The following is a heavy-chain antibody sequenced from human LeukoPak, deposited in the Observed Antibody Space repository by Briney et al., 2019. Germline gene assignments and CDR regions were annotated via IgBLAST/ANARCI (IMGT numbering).Heavy chain of an antibody. Sequence: GGSLRLSCAASGFTFSDYYMSWIRQAPGKGLEFVSYISSSSSYTNYADSVKGRFTFSRDNAKNSLYLQMNSLRAEDTAVYYCARARPGYYFDYWGQGPLVTVSS. J-gene: IGHJ4*02. CDR2: ISSSSSYT. V-gene: IGHV3-11*05. CDR1: GFTFSDYY. CDR3: ARARPGYYFDY. D-gene: IGHD1-14*01.